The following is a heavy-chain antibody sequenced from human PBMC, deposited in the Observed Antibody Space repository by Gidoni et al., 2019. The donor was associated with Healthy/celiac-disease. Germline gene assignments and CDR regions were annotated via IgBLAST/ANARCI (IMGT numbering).Heavy chain of an antibody. Sequence: EVQLVESGGGLIQPGGSLRLSCAASGFTVSSNYMSWVRQAPGKGLEWVSVIYSGGSTYYADSVKGRFTISRDNSKNTRYLQMNSLRAEDTAVYYCAREGGEDHYGMDVWGQGTTVTVSS. CDR3: AREGGEDHYGMDV. V-gene: IGHV3-53*01. D-gene: IGHD3-16*01. J-gene: IGHJ6*02. CDR2: IYSGGST. CDR1: GFTVSSNY.